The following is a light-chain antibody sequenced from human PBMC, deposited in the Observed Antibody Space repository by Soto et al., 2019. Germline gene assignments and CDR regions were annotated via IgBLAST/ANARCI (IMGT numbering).Light chain of an antibody. V-gene: IGKV1-5*01. J-gene: IGKJ1*01. CDR3: QQYNSLWT. Sequence: DIQMTQSPSTLSASVGDRVTITGRASQSISSWLAWYQQKPGKATKLLIYDASSLESGVPSRFSGSGSGTEFTLTISSLQPDDFATYYCQQYNSLWTFGQGDQGGYQ. CDR1: QSISSW. CDR2: DAS.